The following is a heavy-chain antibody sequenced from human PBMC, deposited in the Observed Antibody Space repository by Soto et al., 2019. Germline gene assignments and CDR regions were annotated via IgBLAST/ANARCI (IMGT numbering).Heavy chain of an antibody. Sequence: SETLSLTCAVYGGSFSGYYWSWIRQPPGKGLEWIGEINHSGSTNYNPSLKSRVTISVDTSKNQFSLKLISVTAADTAVYYCARETPEYSSSLQNWFDPWGQGTLVTVSS. V-gene: IGHV4-34*01. CDR1: GGSFSGYY. D-gene: IGHD6-6*01. CDR3: ARETPEYSSSLQNWFDP. J-gene: IGHJ5*02. CDR2: INHSGST.